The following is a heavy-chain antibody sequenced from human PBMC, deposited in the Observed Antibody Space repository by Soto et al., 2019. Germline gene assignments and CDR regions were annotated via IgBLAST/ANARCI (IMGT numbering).Heavy chain of an antibody. V-gene: IGHV2-26*01. J-gene: IGHJ6*02. CDR2: IFSNDEK. CDR1: GFSLSNARMG. D-gene: IGHD2-2*01. CDR3: ARILLGYCSSTSCYGRDYYYYYGMDV. Sequence: SGPTLVNPTDPLTLTSTVSGFSLSNARMGVSWIRQPPGKALEWLAHIFSNDEKSYSTSLKSRLTISKDTSKSQVVLTMTNMDPVDTATYYCARILLGYCSSTSCYGRDYYYYYGMDVWGQVTTVTVSS.